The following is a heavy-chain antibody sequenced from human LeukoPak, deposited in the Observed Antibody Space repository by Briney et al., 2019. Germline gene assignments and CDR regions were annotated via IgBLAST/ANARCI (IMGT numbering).Heavy chain of an antibody. CDR1: GFTFSSYS. V-gene: IGHV3-21*01. Sequence: GGSLRLSCAASGFTFSSYSMNWVRQAPGKGLEWVSSISSSSSYIYYADSVKGRFTISRDNAKNSLYLQMNSLRAEDTAVYYCASQWEPNGEVDYWGQGTLVTVSS. CDR3: ASQWEPNGEVDY. D-gene: IGHD1-26*01. CDR2: ISSSSSYI. J-gene: IGHJ4*02.